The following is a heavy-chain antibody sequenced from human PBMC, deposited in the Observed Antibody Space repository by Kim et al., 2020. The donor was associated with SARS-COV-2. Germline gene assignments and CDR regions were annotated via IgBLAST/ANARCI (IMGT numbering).Heavy chain of an antibody. CDR1: GYTFTSYG. V-gene: IGHV1-18*01. CDR3: ARDTYYYGSGAARYGMDV. Sequence: ASVKVSCKASGYTFTSYGISWVRQAPGQGLEWMGWISAYNGNTNYAQKLQGRVTMTTDTSTSTAYMELRSLRSDDTAVYYCARDTYYYGSGAARYGMDVWGQGTTVTVSS. D-gene: IGHD3-10*01. CDR2: ISAYNGNT. J-gene: IGHJ6*02.